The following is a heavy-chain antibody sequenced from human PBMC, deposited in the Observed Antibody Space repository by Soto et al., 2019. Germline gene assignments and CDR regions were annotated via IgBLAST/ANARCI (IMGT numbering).Heavy chain of an antibody. J-gene: IGHJ6*02. CDR1: GYTFTSYG. D-gene: IGHD2-2*02. CDR3: ALPYSTPTTGYCSSTSCYTRGPIYYGMDV. Sequence: QVQLVQSGAEVKKPGASVKVSCKASGYTFTSYGISWVRQAPGQGLEWMGWISAYNGNTNYAQKLQGRVTMTTDTSTSTAYMELRSLRSDDTAVYYCALPYSTPTTGYCSSTSCYTRGPIYYGMDVWGQGTTVTVSS. V-gene: IGHV1-18*01. CDR2: ISAYNGNT.